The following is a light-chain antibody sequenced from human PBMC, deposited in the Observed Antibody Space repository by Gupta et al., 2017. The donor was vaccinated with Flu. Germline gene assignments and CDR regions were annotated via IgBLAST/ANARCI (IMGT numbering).Light chain of an antibody. CDR2: AAS. CDR1: HGIISY. J-gene: IGKJ1*01. Sequence: AILMTQSPPSFSASTGDTVTTTWRASHGIISYLAWSQQKPGKSPKLLIYAASTLKTGVPSRFSGSGSGTDFTLTISGLQSEDFANYYCQQDDSYPWTFGQGTKVEIK. V-gene: IGKV1-8*01. CDR3: QQDDSYPWT.